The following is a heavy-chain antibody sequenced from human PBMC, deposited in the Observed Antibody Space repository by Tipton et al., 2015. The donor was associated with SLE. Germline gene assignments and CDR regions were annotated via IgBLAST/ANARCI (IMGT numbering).Heavy chain of an antibody. V-gene: IGHV3-11*01. CDR1: GFTFSDYY. CDR2: ISSSGSII. J-gene: IGHJ4*02. Sequence: SLRLSCAASGFTFSDYYMSWIRQAPGKGLEWVSYISSSGSIIYYADSVKGRFTISRDNAKNSLYLQMNSLRAEDTAVYYCARADHPSYGDAGYYFDYWGQGTLVTVSS. D-gene: IGHD4-17*01. CDR3: ARADHPSYGDAGYYFDY.